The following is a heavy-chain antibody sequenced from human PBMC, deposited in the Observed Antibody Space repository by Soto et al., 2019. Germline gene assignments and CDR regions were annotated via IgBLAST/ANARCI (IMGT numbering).Heavy chain of an antibody. J-gene: IGHJ4*02. CDR2: ISGSGGST. CDR1: GFTFSSYA. V-gene: IGHV3-23*01. D-gene: IGHD3-22*01. Sequence: GGSLRLSCAASGFTFSSYAMSWVRQAPGKGLEWVSAISGSGGSTYYADSVKGRFTISRDNSKNTLYLQMNSLRAEDTAVYYCAKDPFPYDSSGYYYDYWGQGTLVTVSS. CDR3: AKDPFPYDSSGYYYDY.